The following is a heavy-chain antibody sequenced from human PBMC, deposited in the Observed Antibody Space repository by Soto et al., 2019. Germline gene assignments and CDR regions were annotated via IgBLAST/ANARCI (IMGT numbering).Heavy chain of an antibody. J-gene: IGHJ4*02. Sequence: GGSLRLSCAASGFTFSSYAMSWVRQAPGKGLEWVSAISGSGGSTYYADSVKVRFTISRDNSKNTLYLQMNSLRAEDTAVYYCAKDLSEEDALDYWGQGTLVTVSS. V-gene: IGHV3-23*01. CDR3: AKDLSEEDALDY. CDR2: ISGSGGST. CDR1: GFTFSSYA.